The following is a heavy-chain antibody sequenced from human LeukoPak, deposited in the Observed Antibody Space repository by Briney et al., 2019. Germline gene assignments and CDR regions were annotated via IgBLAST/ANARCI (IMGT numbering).Heavy chain of an antibody. CDR2: IYPIESKT. CDR1: GYTYNSYW. Sequence: GESLQISCKGSGYTYNSYWIGWVRQVPGKGLEWIGIIYPIESKTKYSQSFEGQVTISADKSINTAYLQWTSLKASDTAMYFCATRDGYNLLSWGQGTLVTVSS. CDR3: ATRDGYNLLS. V-gene: IGHV5-51*01. J-gene: IGHJ4*02. D-gene: IGHD5-24*01.